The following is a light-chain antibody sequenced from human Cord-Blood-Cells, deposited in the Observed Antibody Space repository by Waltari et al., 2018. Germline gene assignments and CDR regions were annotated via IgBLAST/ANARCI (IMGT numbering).Light chain of an antibody. J-gene: IGKJ2*01. Sequence: DIQMTQSPSSLSASVGDRVTITCQASQSISSYLNWYQQKPGKAPKLLFYAASSLQSGVPSRFSGSGSGTDFTLTISSLQPEDFATYYCQQSYSTPYTFGQGTKLEIK. CDR2: AAS. V-gene: IGKV1-39*01. CDR1: QSISSY. CDR3: QQSYSTPYT.